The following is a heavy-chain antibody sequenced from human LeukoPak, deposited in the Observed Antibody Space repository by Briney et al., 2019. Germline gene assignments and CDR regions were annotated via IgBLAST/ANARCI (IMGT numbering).Heavy chain of an antibody. J-gene: IGHJ4*02. CDR1: GGTFTSYA. V-gene: IGHV1-2*02. CDR2: INPNSGGT. CDR3: ARRASIVGATVFDY. D-gene: IGHD1-26*01. Sequence: TSVKVSCKASGGTFTSYAISWVRQAPRQGLEWMGCINPNSGGTNYAQKFQGRVTLTRDTSMSTAYMELSRLRSDGTAVYSCARRASIVGATVFDYWGQGTLVTVSS.